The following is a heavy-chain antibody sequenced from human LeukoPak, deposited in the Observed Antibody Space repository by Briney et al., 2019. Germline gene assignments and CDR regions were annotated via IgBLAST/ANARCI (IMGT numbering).Heavy chain of an antibody. Sequence: GRSLRLSCAASGFTFTTYSMHWVRQAPGKGLEWVAAISNDGDKKYYADSVKGQFTISRDNSKNTLYLQINSLRVEDTAVYYCIVFGDSNHWGQGTLVTVSS. D-gene: IGHD4-17*01. CDR1: GFTFTTYS. CDR2: ISNDGDKK. V-gene: IGHV3-30*14. J-gene: IGHJ5*02. CDR3: IVFGDSNH.